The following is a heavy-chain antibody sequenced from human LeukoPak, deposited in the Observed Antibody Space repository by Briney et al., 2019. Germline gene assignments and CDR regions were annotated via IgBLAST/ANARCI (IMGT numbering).Heavy chain of an antibody. Sequence: GGSLRLSCAASGFTFSSYSMNWVRQAPGKGLEWVSYISSSSNTIYYADSVKGRFTISRDNAKNSLFLQMNSLRAEDTAVYYCAREKYTSSSTGVDSWGQGTLVTVSS. CDR3: AREKYTSSSTGVDS. CDR2: ISSSSNTI. V-gene: IGHV3-48*01. CDR1: GFTFSSYS. D-gene: IGHD6-6*01. J-gene: IGHJ4*02.